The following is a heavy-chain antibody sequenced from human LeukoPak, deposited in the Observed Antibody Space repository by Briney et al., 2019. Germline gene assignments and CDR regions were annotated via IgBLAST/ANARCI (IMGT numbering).Heavy chain of an antibody. CDR2: INSDGSST. J-gene: IGHJ5*02. CDR1: GFTFSSYA. V-gene: IGHV3-74*01. Sequence: GXSLRXXCAASGFTFSSYAMNWGRQAPGKGLVWVSRINSDGSSTNYADSVKGGFTIYRDKAKNTLYVQMNSLRAEERGGYYCXXXXXXXXDXXXXXPXXWXXPWGQGTLVTVSS. CDR3: XXXXXXXXDXXXXXPXXWXXP.